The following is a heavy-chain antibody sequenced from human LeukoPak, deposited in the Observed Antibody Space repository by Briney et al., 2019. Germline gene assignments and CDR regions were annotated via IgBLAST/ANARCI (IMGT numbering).Heavy chain of an antibody. CDR3: ARGPSCSGGSCYERGGFDP. CDR1: GGSFSGYY. D-gene: IGHD2-15*01. V-gene: IGHV4-34*01. J-gene: IGHJ5*02. CDR2: INHSGST. Sequence: SETLSLTCAVYGGSFSGYYWSWIRQPPGKGLEWIGEINHSGSTNYNPSLKSRVTISVDTSKNQFSLKLSSVTAADTAVYYCARGPSCSGGSCYERGGFDPWGQGTLVTVSS.